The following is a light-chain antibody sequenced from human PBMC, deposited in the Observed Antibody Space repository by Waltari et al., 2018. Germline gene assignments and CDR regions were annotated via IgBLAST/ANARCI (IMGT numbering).Light chain of an antibody. J-gene: IGKJ1*01. Sequence: DIVMTQSPDSLAVSLGERATINFKSSQSVLYSSNNKNYLAWYQQKPGQPPKPLIYWASTRESGVPDRFSGSGSGTDFTLTISSLQAEDVAVYYCQQYYTTPPWTFGQGTKVEIK. CDR1: QSVLYSSNNKNY. V-gene: IGKV4-1*01. CDR2: WAS. CDR3: QQYYTTPPWT.